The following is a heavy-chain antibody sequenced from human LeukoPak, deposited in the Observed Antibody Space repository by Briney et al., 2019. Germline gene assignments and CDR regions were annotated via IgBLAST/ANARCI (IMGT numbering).Heavy chain of an antibody. CDR1: GFTFSSYE. D-gene: IGHD1-7*01. J-gene: IGHJ4*02. Sequence: PGGSLRLSCAASGFTFSSYEMNWVRQAPGKGLEWVSHISSSGSTIYYTDSVKGRFTISRDNSKNSLYLQMNSLRAEDTALYYCARDPDPGTADYWGQGTLVTVSS. V-gene: IGHV3-48*03. CDR2: ISSSGSTI. CDR3: ARDPDPGTADY.